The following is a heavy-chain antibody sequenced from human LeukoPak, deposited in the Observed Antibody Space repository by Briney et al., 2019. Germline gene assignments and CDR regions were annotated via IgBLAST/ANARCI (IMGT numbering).Heavy chain of an antibody. CDR1: GFNFNDYA. D-gene: IGHD2-2*01. CDR3: AKASADWYFDL. Sequence: PGRSLRLSCAASGFNFNDYAMHWVRQAPGKGLEGVSGISWNSGTVAYADSVKGRFTISRDNSKKSLYLQMNSLRAEDMALYYCAKASADWYFDLWGRGTLVTVSS. J-gene: IGHJ2*01. CDR2: ISWNSGTV. V-gene: IGHV3-9*03.